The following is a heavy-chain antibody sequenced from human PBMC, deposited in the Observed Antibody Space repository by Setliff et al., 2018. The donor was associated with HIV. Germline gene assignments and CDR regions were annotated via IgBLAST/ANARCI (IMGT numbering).Heavy chain of an antibody. J-gene: IGHJ6*03. Sequence: PSETLSLTCTVSGGSISSGGYYWSWIRHRPEKGLEWIGYIYYSGSTYYNPSLKSRVTISVDTSKNQFALKLGSVTAADTALYFCARASGITLVRGARYYMDVWGKGTTVTVSS. D-gene: IGHD3-10*01. CDR3: ARASGITLVRGARYYMDV. V-gene: IGHV4-31*03. CDR1: GGSISSGGYY. CDR2: IYYSGST.